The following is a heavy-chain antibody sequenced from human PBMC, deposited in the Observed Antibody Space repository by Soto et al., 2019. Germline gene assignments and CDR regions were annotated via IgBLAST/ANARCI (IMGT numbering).Heavy chain of an antibody. J-gene: IGHJ6*03. CDR1: GFTFTSSA. CDR3: ARNGGIAAAILYYMDV. V-gene: IGHV1-58*01. Sequence: SVKVSCKASGFTFTSSAVRWVRQARGQRLEWIGWIVVGSGNTNYAQKFQERVTITRDMSTSTAYMELSSLRSEDTAVYYCARNGGIAAAILYYMDVWGKGATVTVSS. D-gene: IGHD6-13*01. CDR2: IVVGSGNT.